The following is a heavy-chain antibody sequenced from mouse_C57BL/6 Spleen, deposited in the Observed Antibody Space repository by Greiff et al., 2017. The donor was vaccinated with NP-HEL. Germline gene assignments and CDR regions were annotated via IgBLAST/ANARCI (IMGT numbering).Heavy chain of an antibody. CDR1: GFTFSSYA. CDR2: ISDGGSYT. V-gene: IGHV5-4*03. CDR3: AGGGYVSPWFAY. J-gene: IGHJ3*01. Sequence: EVMLVESGGGLVKPGGSLKLSCAASGFTFSSYAMSWVRQTPEKRLEWVATISDGGSYTYYPDNVKGRFTISRDNAKNNLYLQMSHLKSEDTAMYYCAGGGYVSPWFAYWGQGTLVTVSA. D-gene: IGHD1-1*01.